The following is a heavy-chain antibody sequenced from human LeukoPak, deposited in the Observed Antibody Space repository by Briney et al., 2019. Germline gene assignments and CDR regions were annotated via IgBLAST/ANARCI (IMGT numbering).Heavy chain of an antibody. CDR1: GESFSEYY. J-gene: IGHJ5*02. D-gene: IGHD5-12*01. CDR2: INHSGGT. CDR3: AFEGPVSGYAFDP. Sequence: PSETLSLTCAVYGESFSEYYWIWIRQPPGKGLEWIGQINHSGGTNYHPSLKTRVTISLDTSKNQVSLKLRSVTAADTAVYYCAFEGPVSGYAFDPSGQGALVAVSS. V-gene: IGHV4-34*01.